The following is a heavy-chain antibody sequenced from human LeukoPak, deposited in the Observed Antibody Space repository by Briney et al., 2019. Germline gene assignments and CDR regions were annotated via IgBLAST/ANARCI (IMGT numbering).Heavy chain of an antibody. D-gene: IGHD6-13*01. V-gene: IGHV1-46*03. CDR2: INPSGGST. CDR3: ARDQQQLVSYYYYMDV. CDR1: GYTFSSYG. J-gene: IGHJ6*03. Sequence: ASVKVSCKASGYTFSSYGISWVRQAPGQGLEWMGIINPSGGSTSYAQKFQGRVTMTRDTSTSTVYMELSSLRSEDTAVYYCARDQQQLVSYYYYMDVWGKGTTVTVSS.